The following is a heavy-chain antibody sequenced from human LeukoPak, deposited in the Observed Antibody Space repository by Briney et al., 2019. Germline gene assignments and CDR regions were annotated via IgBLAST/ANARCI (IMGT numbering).Heavy chain of an antibody. Sequence: GESLKISCKGSGYSFISYWIGWVRQMPGKGLEWMGIIYPGDSDTRYSPSFQGQVTISADKSISTAYLQWSSLKASDTAMYYYARLGPTYYYDSSGYPDAFDIWGQGTMVTVSS. CDR2: IYPGDSDT. J-gene: IGHJ3*02. D-gene: IGHD3-22*01. CDR1: GYSFISYW. V-gene: IGHV5-51*01. CDR3: ARLGPTYYYDSSGYPDAFDI.